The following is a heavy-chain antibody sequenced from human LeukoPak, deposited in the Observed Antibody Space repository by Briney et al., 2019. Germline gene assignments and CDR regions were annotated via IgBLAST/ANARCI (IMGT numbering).Heavy chain of an antibody. V-gene: IGHV1-3*04. CDR3: ERGYSGCFHY. Sequence: ASVKVSCKASGYTFTGYALHWVRQAPGQGLEWMGWINTGSGNTKYSQRFQDRVTITMDTSASTVYMEMNDLGSEDTAVYYCERGYSGCFHYWGQGAMVTVSS. D-gene: IGHD1-26*01. CDR1: GYTFTGYA. J-gene: IGHJ4*02. CDR2: INTGSGNT.